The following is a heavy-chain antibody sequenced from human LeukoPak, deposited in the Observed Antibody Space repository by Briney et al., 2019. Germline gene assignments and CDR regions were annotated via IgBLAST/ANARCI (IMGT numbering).Heavy chain of an antibody. V-gene: IGHV3-7*01. J-gene: IGHJ4*02. CDR1: GFTFRSYW. CDR2: IKQDGSEK. Sequence: GGSLRLSCADSGFTFRSYWMSWVRQAPGKGLEWVANIKQDGSEKYYVDPVKGRFTISRDNAKNSLYLQLNSLRAEDTAVYYCASHNYGGYFDYWGQGTLVTVSS. CDR3: ASHNYGGYFDY. D-gene: IGHD3-16*01.